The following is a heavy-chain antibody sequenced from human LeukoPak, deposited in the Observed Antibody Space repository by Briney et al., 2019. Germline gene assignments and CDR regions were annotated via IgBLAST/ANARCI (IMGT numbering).Heavy chain of an antibody. CDR3: ARVVYDILTGYFAWFDP. D-gene: IGHD3-9*01. CDR1: GYTFTSYG. V-gene: IGHV1-18*01. CDR2: ISAYNGNT. Sequence: ASVKVSCKASGYTFTSYGISWVRQAPGQGLEWMGWISAYNGNTNYAQKLQGRVTMTTDTSTSTAYMGLRSLRSDDTAVYYCARVVYDILTGYFAWFDPWGQGTLVTVSS. J-gene: IGHJ5*02.